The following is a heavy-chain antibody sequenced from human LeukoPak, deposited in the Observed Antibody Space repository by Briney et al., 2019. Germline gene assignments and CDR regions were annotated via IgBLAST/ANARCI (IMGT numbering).Heavy chain of an antibody. D-gene: IGHD6-19*01. Sequence: PGGSLRLSCAASGFTFTRYWMSWVRQAPGKGLEWVANIKQDGSEKYYVDSVKGRFTISRDNSKNTLYLQMNSLRAEDTAVYYCAKDLTGIAVAAEGDYWGQGTLVTVSS. CDR1: GFTFTRYW. V-gene: IGHV3-7*03. CDR2: IKQDGSEK. CDR3: AKDLTGIAVAAEGDY. J-gene: IGHJ4*02.